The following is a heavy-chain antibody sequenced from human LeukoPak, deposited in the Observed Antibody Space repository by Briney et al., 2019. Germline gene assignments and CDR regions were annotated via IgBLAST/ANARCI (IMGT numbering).Heavy chain of an antibody. CDR1: GYTFTGYH. CDR2: INPNSGGI. V-gene: IGHV1-2*02. D-gene: IGHD3-16*01. Sequence: ASVKVSCKASGYTFTGYHIHWVRQAPGQGLEWLGWINPNSGGINYAQNFRGRITMTRDTSISTAYMGLRRLTSDDTAVYYCARSSFDDYVWGGSYWGQGTLVTVSS. J-gene: IGHJ4*02. CDR3: ARSSFDDYVWGGSY.